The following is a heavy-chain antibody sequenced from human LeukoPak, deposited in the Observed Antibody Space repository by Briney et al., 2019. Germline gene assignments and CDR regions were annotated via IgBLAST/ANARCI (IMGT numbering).Heavy chain of an antibody. Sequence: PGGSLRLSCAASGFTFSSYWMHWVRQAPGKGLVWFSRINSDGSSTSYADSVKGRFTISRDNAKNTLYLQMNSLRAEDTAVYYCARDPDIVVVPAAMDDGGFDYWGQGTLVTVSS. V-gene: IGHV3-74*01. D-gene: IGHD2-2*01. CDR3: ARDPDIVVVPAAMDDGGFDY. CDR1: GFTFSSYW. J-gene: IGHJ4*02. CDR2: INSDGSST.